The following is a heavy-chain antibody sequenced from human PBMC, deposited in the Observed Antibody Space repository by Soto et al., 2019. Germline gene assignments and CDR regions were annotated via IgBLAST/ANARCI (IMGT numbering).Heavy chain of an antibody. Sequence: SETLSLTCAVSGGSISSSNWWSWVRQPPGKGLEWIGEIYHSGSTNYNPSLKSRVTISVDKSKNQFSLKLSSVTAADTAVYYCARTYYDILTGYYRAVYFDYWGQGTLVTVS. D-gene: IGHD3-9*01. V-gene: IGHV4-4*02. CDR1: GGSISSSNW. CDR3: ARTYYDILTGYYRAVYFDY. CDR2: IYHSGST. J-gene: IGHJ4*02.